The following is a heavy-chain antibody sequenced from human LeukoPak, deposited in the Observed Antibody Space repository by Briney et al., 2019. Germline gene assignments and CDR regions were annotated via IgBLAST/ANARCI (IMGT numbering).Heavy chain of an antibody. J-gene: IGHJ4*02. CDR3: ARVAQYLVGASSTAFFEY. V-gene: IGHV4-4*07. D-gene: IGHD1-26*01. CDR1: GGSINNYY. Sequence: SEALSLTCSVSGGSINNYYWTWIRQPAGKGLEWIGHISTLGSTNYNPSLKSRVSMSVDTSNYHFSLKLSFVTAADTAIYYCARVAQYLVGASSTAFFEYWGQGTLVTVSS. CDR2: ISTLGST.